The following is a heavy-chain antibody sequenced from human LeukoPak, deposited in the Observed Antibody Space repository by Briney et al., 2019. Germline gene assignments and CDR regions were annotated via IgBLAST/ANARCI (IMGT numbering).Heavy chain of an antibody. CDR3: ARDLDSSGWRRDRPPRGIDY. CDR2: ISSSSSTI. D-gene: IGHD6-19*01. CDR1: GFTFSSYS. Sequence: PGGSLRLSCAASGFTFSSYSMNWVRQAPGKGLEWVSYISSSSSTIYYADSVKGRFTISRDNAKNSLYLQMNSLRAEDTAVYYCARDLDSSGWRRDRPPRGIDYWGQGTLVTVSS. J-gene: IGHJ4*02. V-gene: IGHV3-48*01.